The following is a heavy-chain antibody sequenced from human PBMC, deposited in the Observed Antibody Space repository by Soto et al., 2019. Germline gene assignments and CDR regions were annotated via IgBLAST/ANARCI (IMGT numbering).Heavy chain of an antibody. J-gene: IGHJ6*02. V-gene: IGHV3-13*05. CDR2: ISAAGDP. CDR3: ARADRDFYGLDV. CDR1: GFTFRNYD. Sequence: EVQLVESGGGLVQPGGSLRLSCEASGFTFRNYDMHWVRQGTGKGLEWVSGISAAGDPDYADSVEGRLTISRENGQKSFFLQMNSLRVGDTAVYYCARADRDFYGLDVWGQGTRVIVS.